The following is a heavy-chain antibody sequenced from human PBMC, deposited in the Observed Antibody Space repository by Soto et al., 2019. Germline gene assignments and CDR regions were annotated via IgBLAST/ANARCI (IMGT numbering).Heavy chain of an antibody. CDR3: ARRNGGRGYSYGYYYYYSMDV. CDR2: INHSGST. V-gene: IGHV4-34*01. D-gene: IGHD5-18*01. CDR1: GGSFSGYY. J-gene: IGHJ6*03. Sequence: SETLSLTCAVYGGSFSGYYWSLIRQPPGKGLEWIGEINHSGSTNYNPSLKSRVTISVDTSKNQFSLKLSSVTAADTAVYYCARRNGGRGYSYGYYYYYSMDVWGKGTTVTVSS.